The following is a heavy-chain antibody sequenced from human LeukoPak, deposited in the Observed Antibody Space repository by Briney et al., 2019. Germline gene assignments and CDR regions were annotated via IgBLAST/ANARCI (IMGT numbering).Heavy chain of an antibody. Sequence: GGSLRLSCAASGFTFSSYSMNWVRQAPGKGLEWVSSISSSSSYIYYADSVKGRFTISRDNAKNSLYLQMNSLRAEDTAVYYCASWVLSNYDFWSGYPSNWFDPWGQGTLVTVSS. CDR1: GFTFSSYS. CDR3: ASWVLSNYDFWSGYPSNWFDP. D-gene: IGHD3-3*01. V-gene: IGHV3-21*01. J-gene: IGHJ5*02. CDR2: ISSSSSYI.